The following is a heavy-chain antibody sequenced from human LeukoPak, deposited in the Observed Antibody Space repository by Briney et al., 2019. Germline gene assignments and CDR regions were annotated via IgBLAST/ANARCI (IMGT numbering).Heavy chain of an antibody. CDR1: GDSISSGNYY. CDR3: ARVVHEHQLRLFDY. J-gene: IGHJ4*02. CDR2: IWADGAP. Sequence: PSETLSLTCTVSGDSISSGNYYWSWIRQPAGKGLEWIGRIWADGAPTYRPSLKSRVTISVDRSKNQFSLKLSSVTAADTAVYYCARVVHEHQLRLFDYWGQGTLVTVSS. V-gene: IGHV4-61*02. D-gene: IGHD5-24*01.